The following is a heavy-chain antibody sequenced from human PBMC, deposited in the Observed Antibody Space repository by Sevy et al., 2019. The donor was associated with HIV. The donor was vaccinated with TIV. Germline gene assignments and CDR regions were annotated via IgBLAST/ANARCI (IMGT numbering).Heavy chain of an antibody. D-gene: IGHD3-16*02. CDR3: TSGPEVITFGGVIVTRRFQSYGMDV. J-gene: IGHJ6*02. Sequence: GGSLRLSCTASGFTFGDYAMSWVRQAPGKGLEWVGFIRSKAYGGTTEYAASVKVRFTISRDDSKSIAYLQMNRLKTDDTAVYHCTSGPEVITFGGVIVTRRFQSYGMDVWGQGTTVTVSS. V-gene: IGHV3-49*04. CDR2: IRSKAYGGTT. CDR1: GFTFGDYA.